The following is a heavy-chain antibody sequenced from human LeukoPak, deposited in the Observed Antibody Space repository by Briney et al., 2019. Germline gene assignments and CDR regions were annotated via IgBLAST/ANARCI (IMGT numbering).Heavy chain of an antibody. D-gene: IGHD4-11*01. CDR1: GGSISSGDYY. V-gene: IGHV4-30-4*01. CDR3: ARVSTTGAFDI. Sequence: SETLSLTCTVSGGSISSGDYYWSWIRQPPGKGLEWIGYIYYSGSTYYNPSLKSRVTISVDTSKNQFSLKLSSVTAADTAVYYCARVSTTGAFDIWGQGTMVTVSS. J-gene: IGHJ3*02. CDR2: IYYSGST.